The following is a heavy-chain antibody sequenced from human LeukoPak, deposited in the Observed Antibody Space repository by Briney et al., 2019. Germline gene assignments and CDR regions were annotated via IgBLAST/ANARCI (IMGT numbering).Heavy chain of an antibody. Sequence: GGSLRLSCAASGFTFSGSAMHWVRQASGKGLEWVGRIKSKANSYATAYGASVNGRFTISRDNSQNTLYLQMNSLRVEDTAVYYCAKGFDRDGYNYAYWGQGTLVTVSS. J-gene: IGHJ4*02. CDR2: IKSKANSYAT. V-gene: IGHV3-73*01. D-gene: IGHD5-24*01. CDR1: GFTFSGSA. CDR3: AKGFDRDGYNYAY.